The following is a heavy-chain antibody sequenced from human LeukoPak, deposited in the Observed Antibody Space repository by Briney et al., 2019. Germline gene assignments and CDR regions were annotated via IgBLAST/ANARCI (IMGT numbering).Heavy chain of an antibody. CDR1: GFTFNTLN. CDR2: ITSGGDYI. Sequence: GGSLRLSCAASGFTFNTLNMNWVRQAPGKGLEWVSSITSGGDYIYYADSVKGRFTTSRDNAKNSLSLQLNSLRVEDTAVYYCARGHYDVLAASYKWTPDYWGQGTLVTVSS. V-gene: IGHV3-21*01. D-gene: IGHD3-9*01. J-gene: IGHJ4*02. CDR3: ARGHYDVLAASYKWTPDY.